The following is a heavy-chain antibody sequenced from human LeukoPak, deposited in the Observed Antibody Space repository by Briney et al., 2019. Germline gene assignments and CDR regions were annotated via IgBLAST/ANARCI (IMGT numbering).Heavy chain of an antibody. CDR1: GFTFNTLN. CDR2: ITSGGDYI. Sequence: GGSLRLSCAASGFTFNTLNMNWVRQAPGKGLEWVSSITSGGDYIYYADSVKGRFTTSRDNAKNSLSLQLNSLRVEDTAVYYCARGHYDVLAASYKWTPDYWGQGTLVTVSS. V-gene: IGHV3-21*01. D-gene: IGHD3-9*01. J-gene: IGHJ4*02. CDR3: ARGHYDVLAASYKWTPDY.